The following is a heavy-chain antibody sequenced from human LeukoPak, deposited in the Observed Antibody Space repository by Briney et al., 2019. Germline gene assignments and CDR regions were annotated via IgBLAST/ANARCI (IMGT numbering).Heavy chain of an antibody. CDR1: GYTFTSYG. Sequence: ASVKVSCKASGYTFTSYGISWVRQAPGQGLEWMGWISAYNGNTNYAQKLQGRVTMTTDTSTSTAYMELRSLRSDDTAVYYCARVDDSSGYYLPGFDYWGQGTLVTVSS. J-gene: IGHJ4*02. V-gene: IGHV1-18*01. D-gene: IGHD3-22*01. CDR2: ISAYNGNT. CDR3: ARVDDSSGYYLPGFDY.